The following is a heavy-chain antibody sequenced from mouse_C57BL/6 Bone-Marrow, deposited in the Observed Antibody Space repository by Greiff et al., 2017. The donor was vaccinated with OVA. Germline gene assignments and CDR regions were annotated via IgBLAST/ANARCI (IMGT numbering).Heavy chain of an antibody. Sequence: QVQLKESGPELVKPGASVKISCKASGYAFSSSWMNWVKQRPGKGLEWIGRIYPGDGDTNYNGKFKGKATLTADKSSSTAYMQLSSLTSEDSAVYFCARGSRRNFRDYFDYWGQGTTLTVSS. CDR1: GYAFSSSW. CDR3: ARGSRRNFRDYFDY. CDR2: IYPGDGDT. J-gene: IGHJ2*01. V-gene: IGHV1-82*01.